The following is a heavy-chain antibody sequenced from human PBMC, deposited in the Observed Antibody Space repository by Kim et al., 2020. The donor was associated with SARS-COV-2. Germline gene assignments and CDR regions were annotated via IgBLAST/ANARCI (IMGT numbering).Heavy chain of an antibody. CDR2: INYRGTT. J-gene: IGHJ4*02. D-gene: IGHD1-26*01. Sequence: SETLSLTCSVSGGSISTRTYSWGWIRQPPGKGLEWIGNINYRGTTYYNLSPKRRVPMSVDPSKNKFSLKLNSVTAADTAIYYCGGQSGVASSDASGGQGT. CDR1: GGSISTRTYS. CDR3: GGQSGVASSDAS. V-gene: IGHV4-39*01.